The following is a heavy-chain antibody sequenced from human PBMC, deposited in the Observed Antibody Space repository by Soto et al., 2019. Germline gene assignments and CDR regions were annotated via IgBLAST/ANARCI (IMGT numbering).Heavy chain of an antibody. J-gene: IGHJ6*02. CDR3: ARDLGNYYYFAIDV. CDR2: IYASATT. Sequence: VQLQESGPGLVEPSQTLSLICSFSGASITSGGFHWNWVRQLPGKGLEWLGYIYASATTYSKASFASRFSFSIDTSKIQISLRITAFTAADTGVYHSARDLGNYYYFAIDVCGQGTTVTVSS. CDR1: GASITSGGFH. V-gene: IGHV4-31*03. D-gene: IGHD3-10*01.